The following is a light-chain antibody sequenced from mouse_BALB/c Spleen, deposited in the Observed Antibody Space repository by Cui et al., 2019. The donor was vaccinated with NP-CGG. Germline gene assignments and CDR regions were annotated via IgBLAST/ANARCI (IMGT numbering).Light chain of an antibody. V-gene: IGLV1*01. CDR1: TGAVTTSNY. CDR3: ALWYSNHWV. CDR2: GTN. J-gene: IGLJ1*01. Sequence: QAFVTQESALTTPPGETVTLTFRSSTGAVTTSNYANWVQEKPDHLFTGLIGGTNNRAPGVPARFSGSLIGDKAALTITGAQTEDEAIYFCALWYSNHWVFGGGTKLTVL.